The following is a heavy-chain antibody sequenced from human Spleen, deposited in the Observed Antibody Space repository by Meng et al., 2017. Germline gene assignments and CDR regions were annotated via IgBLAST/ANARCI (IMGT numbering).Heavy chain of an antibody. CDR1: GFTLSTYG. CDR3: ARDLAHLTTVTPLGY. J-gene: IGHJ4*02. D-gene: IGHD4-17*01. V-gene: IGHV3-33*01. Sequence: GGSLRLSCAASGFTLSTYGMHWVRQVPGKGLEWVAVIWYDGNNKYYADSVKGRFTISRDNSETTLYLQMNSLRAEDTAMYYCARDLAHLTTVTPLGYWGQETLVTVS. CDR2: IWYDGNNK.